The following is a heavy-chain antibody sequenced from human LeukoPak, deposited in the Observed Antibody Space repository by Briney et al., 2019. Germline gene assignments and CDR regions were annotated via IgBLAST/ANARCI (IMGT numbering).Heavy chain of an antibody. J-gene: IGHJ3*02. CDR1: GGSTNAHH. CDR2: ILYTGST. CDR3: ARHIYGDPVASDI. Sequence: PSETLSLTCTVSGGSTNAHHWSWIRQSPGKGLEWIAYILYTGSTNYNPSLESRVIISADMSKNQFSLRLSSVTAADTAIYYCARHIYGDPVASDIWGQGTMVTVSS. D-gene: IGHD4-17*01. V-gene: IGHV4-59*08.